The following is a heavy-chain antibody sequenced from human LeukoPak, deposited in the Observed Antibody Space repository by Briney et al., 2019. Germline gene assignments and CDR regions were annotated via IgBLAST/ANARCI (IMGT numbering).Heavy chain of an antibody. V-gene: IGHV3-23*01. CDR3: AKKGIAAADSFDY. CDR2: ISGSGGST. CDR1: GFTFSSYV. Sequence: GGSLRLSCAASGFTFSSYVMSWVRQAPGKGLEWVSAISGSGGSTYYADSVKGRFTISRDNSENTLYLQMNSLRAEDTAVYYCAKKGIAAADSFDYWGQGTLVTVSS. D-gene: IGHD6-13*01. J-gene: IGHJ4*02.